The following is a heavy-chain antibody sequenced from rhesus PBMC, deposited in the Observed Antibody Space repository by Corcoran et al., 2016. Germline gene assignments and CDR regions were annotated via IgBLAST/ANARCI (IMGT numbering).Heavy chain of an antibody. D-gene: IGHD2-21*01. J-gene: IGHJ3*01. Sequence: QVQLQESGPGLVKPSETLSLTCAASGGSFSSYWWSWIRQPPGKGLEWIGEINGNSGKTNYNPSLKCRVSISEAASKNQFSLKLSTVTAADTALYYCAREIGVLVVVAIDFWGQGLRVTVSS. CDR2: INGNSGKT. CDR1: GGSFSSYW. V-gene: IGHV4-80*01. CDR3: AREIGVLVVVAIDF.